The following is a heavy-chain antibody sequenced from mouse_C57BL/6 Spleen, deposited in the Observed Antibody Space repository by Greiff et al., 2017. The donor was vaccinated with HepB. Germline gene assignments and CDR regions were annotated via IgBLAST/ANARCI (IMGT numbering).Heavy chain of an antibody. CDR1: GYTFTSYT. CDR2: INPSSGYT. CDR3: ARSAANWDRGAMDY. V-gene: IGHV1-4*01. J-gene: IGHJ4*01. D-gene: IGHD4-1*01. Sequence: VQLQQSGAELARPGASVKMSCKASGYTFTSYTMHWVKQRPGQGLEWIGYINPSSGYTKYNQKFKDKATLTADKSSSTAYMQLSSLTSEDSAVYDCARSAANWDRGAMDYWGQGTSVTVSS.